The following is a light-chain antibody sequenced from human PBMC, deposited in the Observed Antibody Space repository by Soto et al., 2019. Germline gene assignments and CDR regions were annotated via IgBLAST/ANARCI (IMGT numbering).Light chain of an antibody. J-gene: IGLJ3*02. V-gene: IGLV2-14*01. CDR2: EVS. CDR3: SSYTSTSTVL. CDR1: SSDVGGYNF. Sequence: QSVLTRPASVSGSPGQSITISCTGTSSDVGGYNFVSWYQQYPGKAPKLMIYEVSDRPSGVSNRFSASKSGSTASLTISGLQAEDEAYYYCSSYTSTSTVLFGGGTKVTVL.